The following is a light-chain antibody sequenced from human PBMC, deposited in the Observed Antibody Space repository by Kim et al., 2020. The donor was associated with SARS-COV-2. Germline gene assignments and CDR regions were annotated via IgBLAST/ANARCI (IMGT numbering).Light chain of an antibody. Sequence: QSALTQPPSPSGTPGQRITISCSGSTTNIGSNSVDWYQQLPGTAPKLLIYSNNLRPSGVPDRFSGSRSGTSASLAISGLQSEDEAVYFCATWDDSLNSWVFGGGTKVTVL. J-gene: IGLJ3*02. CDR1: TTNIGSNS. V-gene: IGLV1-44*01. CDR3: ATWDDSLNSWV. CDR2: SNN.